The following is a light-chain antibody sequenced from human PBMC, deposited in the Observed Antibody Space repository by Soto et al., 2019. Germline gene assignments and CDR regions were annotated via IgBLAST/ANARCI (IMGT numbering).Light chain of an antibody. J-gene: IGLJ1*01. CDR1: SSDVGGYNY. Sequence: QSALTQPASVSGSPGQSITISCTGTSSDVGGYNYVSWYQQHPGKAPKLMIYEVSNRPSGVSNRFSGSKSGNTASLTISGLQAEDEADYYCSSYTSSSTPHHVFGTGTKLTVL. CDR2: EVS. V-gene: IGLV2-14*01. CDR3: SSYTSSSTPHHV.